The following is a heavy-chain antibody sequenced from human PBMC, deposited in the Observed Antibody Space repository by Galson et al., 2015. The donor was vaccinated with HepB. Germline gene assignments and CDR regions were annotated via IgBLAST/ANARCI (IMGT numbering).Heavy chain of an antibody. Sequence: LSLSCAASGFTFSSYAMHWVRQAPGKGLEWVALISYDGSNKYYADSVKGRFTISRDNSKNTLYLQMNSLRAEDTAVYYCARECLSSSIYYFDYWGQGTLVTVST. CDR3: ARECLSSSIYYFDY. J-gene: IGHJ4*02. D-gene: IGHD6-13*01. V-gene: IGHV3-30-3*01. CDR1: GFTFSSYA. CDR2: ISYDGSNK.